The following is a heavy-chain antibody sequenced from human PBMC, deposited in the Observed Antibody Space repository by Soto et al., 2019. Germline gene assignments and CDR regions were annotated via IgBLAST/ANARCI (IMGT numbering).Heavy chain of an antibody. CDR1: GFTFSSYA. J-gene: IGHJ4*02. CDR2: ISGSGGST. Sequence: EVQLLESGGGLVQHGGSLRLSCAASGFTFSSYAMSWVRQAPGKGLEWVSAISGSGGSTYYADSVKGRFTISRDNSKNTLYLQMNSLRAEDTAVYYCAKLGPGYSSGGSCYSSPKYYFDYWGQGTLVTVSS. V-gene: IGHV3-23*01. CDR3: AKLGPGYSSGGSCYSSPKYYFDY. D-gene: IGHD2-15*01.